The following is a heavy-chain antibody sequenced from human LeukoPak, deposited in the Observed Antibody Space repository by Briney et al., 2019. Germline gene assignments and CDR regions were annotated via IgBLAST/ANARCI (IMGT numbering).Heavy chain of an antibody. Sequence: SETLSLTCSVSGGSISDYYWTWIRQPAGKGLEWIGRINASGTTRYNPSLKSRLAMSVDTSRNQFSLKLTSVTAADTAVYFCTRGLAAAYDYNWFDSWGQGTLVTVSS. CDR3: TRGLAAAYDYNWFDS. J-gene: IGHJ5*01. V-gene: IGHV4-4*07. D-gene: IGHD5-12*01. CDR1: GGSISDYY. CDR2: INASGTT.